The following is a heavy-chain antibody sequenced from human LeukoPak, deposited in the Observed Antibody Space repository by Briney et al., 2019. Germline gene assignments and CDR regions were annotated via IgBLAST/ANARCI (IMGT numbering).Heavy chain of an antibody. CDR3: TRGDRYCSSASCYNF. J-gene: IGHJ4*02. CDR1: GYTFSSYG. D-gene: IGHD2-2*02. V-gene: IGHV1-8*01. Sequence: ASVKVSCKTSGYTFSSYGINWVRQAAGQGLEWMGWMNPYSGNTGYAQRFQGRIAMTRDTSISTAYMELTSLRFDDTAVYYCTRGDRYCSSASCYNFWGQGTLVTVSP. CDR2: MNPYSGNT.